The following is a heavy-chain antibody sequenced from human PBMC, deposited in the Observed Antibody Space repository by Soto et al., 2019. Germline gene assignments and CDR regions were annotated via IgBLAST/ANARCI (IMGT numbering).Heavy chain of an antibody. Sequence: QLQLQESGPGLVRPSETLSLTCTVSGVSISGSRYYWGWIRQPPGRGLEWIGNIYYSGSTYYTPAPKSRVTLSVDPSKNQFSLNLNSVTAADTAVYYCARGGIPPSGYGIAYAMDVWGQGTTVTVSS. D-gene: IGHD1-26*01. CDR2: IYYSGST. V-gene: IGHV4-39*01. CDR1: GVSISGSRYY. CDR3: ARGGIPPSGYGIAYAMDV. J-gene: IGHJ6*02.